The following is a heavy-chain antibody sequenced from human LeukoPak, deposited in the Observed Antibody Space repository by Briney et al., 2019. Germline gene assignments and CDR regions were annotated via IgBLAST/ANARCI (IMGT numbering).Heavy chain of an antibody. CDR2: IYYSGST. CDR3: ASANFSPFYDFWSGYNGFSKWFDP. V-gene: IGHV4-59*08. Sequence: SETLSLTCTVSGGSISSYYWSWIRQPPGKGLEWIGYIYYSGSTNYNPSLKSRVTLSVDTSKNHFSLKLSSVTAADTAVYYCASANFSPFYDFWSGYNGFSKWFDPWGQGTLVTVSS. CDR1: GGSISSYY. D-gene: IGHD3-3*01. J-gene: IGHJ5*02.